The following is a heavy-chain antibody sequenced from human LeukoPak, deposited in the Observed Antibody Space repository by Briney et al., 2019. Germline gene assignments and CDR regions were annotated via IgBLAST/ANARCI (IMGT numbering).Heavy chain of an antibody. D-gene: IGHD2-2*01. CDR3: ARDDFCSSTSCYLGMDV. Sequence: GGSLRLSRAASGFTFSSYGMHWVRQAPGKGLEWVAVIWYDGSNKYYADSVKGRFTISRDNSKNTLYLQMNSLRAEDTAVYYCARDDFCSSTSCYLGMDVWGQGTTVTVSS. J-gene: IGHJ6*02. CDR1: GFTFSSYG. CDR2: IWYDGSNK. V-gene: IGHV3-33*01.